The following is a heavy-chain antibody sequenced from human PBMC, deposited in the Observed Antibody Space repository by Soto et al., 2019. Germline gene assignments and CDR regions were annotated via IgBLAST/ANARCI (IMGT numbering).Heavy chain of an antibody. CDR3: ARDPDSGYHHSVTYYYYGMDV. V-gene: IGHV3-48*02. D-gene: IGHD5-12*01. CDR2: ISSSSSTI. J-gene: IGHJ6*02. CDR1: GFTFSSYS. Sequence: EVQLVESGGGLVQPGGSLRLSCAASGFTFSSYSMNWVRQAPGKGLEWVSYISSSSSTIYYADSVKGRFTISRDNTKNSLYLQMNSLRDEDTAVYYCARDPDSGYHHSVTYYYYGMDVWGQGTTVTVAS.